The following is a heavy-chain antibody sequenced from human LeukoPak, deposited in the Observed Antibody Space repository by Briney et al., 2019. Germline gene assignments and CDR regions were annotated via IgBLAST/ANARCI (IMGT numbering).Heavy chain of an antibody. CDR3: AKDCYRLGKFDTLDD. D-gene: IGHD4-23*01. V-gene: IGHV3-9*01. Sequence: GGSLRLSCAASGFTFDDYAMHWVRQAPGKGLEWVSGISWNSGRIGYADSVKGRFTISRDNAKNSLYLQMNSLRVEDTALYYCAKDCYRLGKFDTLDDWGQGTMVTVPS. CDR1: GFTFDDYA. J-gene: IGHJ3*01. CDR2: ISWNSGRI.